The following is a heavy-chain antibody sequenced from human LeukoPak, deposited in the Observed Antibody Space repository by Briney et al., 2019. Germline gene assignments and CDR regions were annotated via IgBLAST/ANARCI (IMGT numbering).Heavy chain of an antibody. CDR3: ARAAGLWSIYDAFDI. V-gene: IGHV1-8*01. CDR1: GYTSTSYD. J-gene: IGHJ3*02. CDR2: MNPNSGNT. D-gene: IGHD5-18*01. Sequence: ASVKVSCKASGYTSTSYDINRVRQATGQGLEWMGWMNPNSGNTGYAQKFQGRVTMTRNTSISTAYMELSSLRSEDTAVYYCARAAGLWSIYDAFDIWGQGTMVTVSS.